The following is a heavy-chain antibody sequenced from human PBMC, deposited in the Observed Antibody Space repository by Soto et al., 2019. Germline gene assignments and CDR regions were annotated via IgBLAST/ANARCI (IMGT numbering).Heavy chain of an antibody. CDR2: INHSGST. CDR1: GGSFSGYY. J-gene: IGHJ6*02. CDR3: ARGDNLDYYGMDV. D-gene: IGHD1-20*01. V-gene: IGHV4-34*09. Sequence: PSETLSLTCAVYGGSFSGYYWSWIRQPPGKGLEWIGEINHSGSTNYNPSLKSRVTISVDTSKNQFSLKLSSVTAADTAVYYCARGDNLDYYGMDVWGQGTTVTVSS.